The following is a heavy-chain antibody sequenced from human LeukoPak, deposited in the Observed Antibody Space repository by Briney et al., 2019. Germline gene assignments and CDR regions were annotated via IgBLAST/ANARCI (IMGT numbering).Heavy chain of an antibody. CDR3: ARDFRVVITEWWFDP. Sequence: ASVKVSCKASGYTFTSYGISWVRQAPGQGLEWMGWISAYNGNTNYAQKLQGRVTMTTDTSTSTAYMELRSLRSDDTAVYYCARDFRVVITEWWFDPWGQGTLVTVSS. CDR2: ISAYNGNT. D-gene: IGHD3-22*01. J-gene: IGHJ5*02. CDR1: GYTFTSYG. V-gene: IGHV1-18*01.